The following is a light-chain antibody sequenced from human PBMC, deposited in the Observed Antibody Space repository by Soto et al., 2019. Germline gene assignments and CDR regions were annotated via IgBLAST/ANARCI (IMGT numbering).Light chain of an antibody. CDR2: SNN. J-gene: IGLJ3*02. Sequence: QSVLTQPPSASGTPGQRVTISCSGSSSNIGSNTVNWYQQLPGTAPKLIIYSNNQRPSGVPDRLSGSKSGTSASLAISGLQCEDEADYYCAAWDDSLNGWVFGGGTKLTVL. CDR1: SSNIGSNT. CDR3: AAWDDSLNGWV. V-gene: IGLV1-44*01.